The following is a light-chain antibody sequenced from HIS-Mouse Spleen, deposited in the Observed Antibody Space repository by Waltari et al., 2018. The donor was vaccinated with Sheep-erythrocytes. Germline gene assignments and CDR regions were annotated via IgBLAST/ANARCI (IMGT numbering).Light chain of an antibody. CDR3: CSYAGSSTPWV. CDR1: SSDVGSYNL. Sequence: QSALTQPASVSGSPGQSITIYCTGTSSDVGSYNLVSWYQQHPGKAPKPMIYEGSKRPSGVSNRFSGSKSGNTASLTISGLQAEDEADYYCCSYAGSSTPWVFGGGTKLTVL. V-gene: IGLV2-23*01. CDR2: EGS. J-gene: IGLJ3*02.